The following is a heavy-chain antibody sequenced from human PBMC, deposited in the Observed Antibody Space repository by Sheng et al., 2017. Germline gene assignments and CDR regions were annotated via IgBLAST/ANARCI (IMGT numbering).Heavy chain of an antibody. CDR2: INHSGST. CDR1: GGSFSGYY. J-gene: IGHJ4*02. V-gene: IGHV4-34*01. CDR3: ARGWVVGATRGTFDY. D-gene: IGHD1-26*01. Sequence: QVQLQQWGAGLLKPSETLPSLTCAVYGGSFSGYYWSWIRQPPGKGLEWIGEINHSGSTNYNPSLKSRVTISVDTSKNQFSLKLSSVTAADTAVYYCARGWVVGATRGTFDYWGQGTLVTVSS.